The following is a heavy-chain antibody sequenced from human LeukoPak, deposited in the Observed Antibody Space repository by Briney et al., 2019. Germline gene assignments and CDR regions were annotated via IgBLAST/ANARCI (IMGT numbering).Heavy chain of an antibody. V-gene: IGHV3-9*03. Sequence: PGGSLRLSCAASGFTFDDYAMHWVRQAPGKGLEWVSGISWNSHIIGYADSVKGRFTISRDNAKNSLFLQMNSLRAEDMALYYCIKGHWNDQNVFDFWGQGTLVTVSS. D-gene: IGHD1-1*01. CDR1: GFTFDDYA. CDR3: IKGHWNDQNVFDF. J-gene: IGHJ4*02. CDR2: ISWNSHII.